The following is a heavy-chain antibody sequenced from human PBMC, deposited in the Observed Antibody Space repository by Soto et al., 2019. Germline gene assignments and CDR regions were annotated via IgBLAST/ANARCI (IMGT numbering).Heavy chain of an antibody. D-gene: IGHD3-16*01. J-gene: IGHJ6*02. Sequence: QVQLVQSGAEVKKPGSSVKVSCKASGGTFSSYAISWVRQAPGQGLEWMGGIIPIFGTANYAQKFQGRVTITADESTSTAYMELSSLRSEDTAVYYCARDRGNDYVSPFYYGMDVWGQGTTVTVSS. CDR2: IIPIFGTA. V-gene: IGHV1-69*12. CDR3: ARDRGNDYVSPFYYGMDV. CDR1: GGTFSSYA.